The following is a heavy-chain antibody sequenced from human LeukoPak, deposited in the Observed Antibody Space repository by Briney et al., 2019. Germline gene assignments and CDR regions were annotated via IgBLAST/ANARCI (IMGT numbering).Heavy chain of an antibody. J-gene: IGHJ3*02. CDR1: GGSISSGSYY. CDR2: IYHSGST. Sequence: SETLSLTCTVSGGSISSGSYYWSWIRQPPGKGLEWIGSIYHSGSTYYNPSLKSRVTISVDTSKNQFSLKLSSVTAADTAVYYCARVTHTYTYYDFWSGYYKLGAFDIWGQGTMVTVSS. D-gene: IGHD3-3*01. V-gene: IGHV4-39*07. CDR3: ARVTHTYTYYDFWSGYYKLGAFDI.